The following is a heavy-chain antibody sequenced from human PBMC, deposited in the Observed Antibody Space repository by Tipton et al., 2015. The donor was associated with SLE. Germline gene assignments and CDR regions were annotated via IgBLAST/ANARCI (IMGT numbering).Heavy chain of an antibody. D-gene: IGHD6-19*01. CDR3: ARDRVVQWLEEGGAYFDY. J-gene: IGHJ4*02. CDR1: GVSMSSGGYY. CDR2: VYVNGNT. V-gene: IGHV4-61*02. Sequence: TLSLTCTVSGVSMSSGGYYWAWIRQPAGKGLEWMGRVYVNGNTQYNPTLKSRFTMSLDTSKNQVSLELTSVTAADTAVYYCARDRVVQWLEEGGAYFDYWGQGTRVLVSP.